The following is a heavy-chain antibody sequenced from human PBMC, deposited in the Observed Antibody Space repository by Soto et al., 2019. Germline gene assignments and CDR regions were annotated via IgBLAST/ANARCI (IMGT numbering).Heavy chain of an antibody. J-gene: IGHJ4*02. CDR1: GFTFSSYW. D-gene: IGHD6-13*01. CDR2: VNSDGSST. V-gene: IGHV3-74*01. CDR3: ARVLEGYSSIYYFDY. Sequence: EVQLVESGGGLVQPGGSLRRSCAASGFTFSSYWMHWVRQAPGKGLVWVSRVNSDGSSTSYADSVKGRFTISRDNAKNTLYLQMNSLRAEDTAVYYCARVLEGYSSIYYFDYWGQGTLVTVSS.